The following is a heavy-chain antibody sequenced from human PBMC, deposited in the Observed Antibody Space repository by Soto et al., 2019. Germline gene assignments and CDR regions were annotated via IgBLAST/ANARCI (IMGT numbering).Heavy chain of an antibody. CDR1: GVPCNNYG. V-gene: IGHV3-21*04. D-gene: IGHD2-2*01. J-gene: IGHJ4*02. Sequence: PGGSLRLSCVVEGVPCNNYGINWVRQDPGKGLEWVSTVSKSDYTYYSDLVKGRFTISRDNAKNTVSLQMNTLRAEDTAVYFCAREDSIIIPAVSDFWGQGTLVTVSS. CDR2: VSKSDYT. CDR3: AREDSIIIPAVSDF.